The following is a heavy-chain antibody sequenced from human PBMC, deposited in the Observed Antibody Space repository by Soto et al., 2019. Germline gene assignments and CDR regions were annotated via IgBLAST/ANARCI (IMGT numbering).Heavy chain of an antibody. V-gene: IGHV1-8*01. CDR3: ARGAYIVLLEYYYYYYGMDF. Sequence: ASVKVSCKASGYTFTRYDINWVRQATGQGLEWMGWMNPNSGNTGYAQKFQGRVTMTRNTSISTAYMELSSLRSEDTAVYYCARGAYIVLLEYYYYYYGMDFRAQGTTVPGSS. D-gene: IGHD2-15*01. J-gene: IGHJ6*02. CDR2: MNPNSGNT. CDR1: GYTFTRYD.